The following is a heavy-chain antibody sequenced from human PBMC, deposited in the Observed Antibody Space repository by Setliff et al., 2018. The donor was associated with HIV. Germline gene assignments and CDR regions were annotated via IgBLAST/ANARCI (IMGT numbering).Heavy chain of an antibody. J-gene: IGHJ4*02. Sequence: SETLSLTCSVSGASITRGGDFWSWIRQHPGKGLEWIGYIYYTGSTFYNPSLKSRVTISVDTSKNQFSLKLNSVTAADTAVYFCARASRWGSIPFDYWGQGTLVTVSS. CDR2: IYYTGST. CDR1: GASITRGGDF. D-gene: IGHD2-21*01. CDR3: ARASRWGSIPFDY. V-gene: IGHV4-31*03.